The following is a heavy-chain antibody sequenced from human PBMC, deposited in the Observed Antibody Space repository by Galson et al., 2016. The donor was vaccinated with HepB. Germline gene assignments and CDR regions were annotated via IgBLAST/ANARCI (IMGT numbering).Heavy chain of an antibody. CDR3: ARLAAGTMAGDY. CDR2: ISPYNGNT. J-gene: IGHJ4*02. V-gene: IGHV1-18*01. Sequence: SVKVSCKASGYSFTSYGFSWVRQAPGQGLEWMGWISPYNGNTNYAQELQGRVTMTTDTSTNTAYMELRSLRSDDTAVYFCARLAAGTMAGDYWGQGTLVTVSS. CDR1: GYSFTSYG. D-gene: IGHD6-25*01.